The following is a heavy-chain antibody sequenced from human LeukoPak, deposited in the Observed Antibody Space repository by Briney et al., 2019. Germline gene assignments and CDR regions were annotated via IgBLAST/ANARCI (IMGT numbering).Heavy chain of an antibody. J-gene: IGHJ4*02. CDR2: IYYSGST. CDR1: GGSISSGGYY. Sequence: SQTLSLTCTVSGGSISSGGYYWSWIRQHPGKGLEWIGYIYYSGSTYYNPSLKSRVTMSVDTSKNQFSLKLSSVTAADTAMYYCARGCSGGSCYSGSAFDYWGQGTLVTVSS. CDR3: ARGCSGGSCYSGSAFDY. D-gene: IGHD2-15*01. V-gene: IGHV4-31*03.